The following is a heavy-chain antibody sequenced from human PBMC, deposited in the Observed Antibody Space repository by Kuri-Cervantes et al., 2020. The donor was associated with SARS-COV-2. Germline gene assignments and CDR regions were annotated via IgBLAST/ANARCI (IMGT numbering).Heavy chain of an antibody. V-gene: IGHV3-30-3*01. J-gene: IGHJ4*02. CDR3: ARLLGDYGSSSYDVQHYLDY. CDR2: ISYDGSKG. D-gene: IGHD4/OR15-4a*01. Sequence: GESLKISCEVSGFTFSDYGMHWVRQAPANGLEWVAIISYDGSKGYYTDSVKGRFTISKDISKNTLYLEMNSLRVEDTAVYYCARLLGDYGSSSYDVQHYLDYWGQGTLVTVSS. CDR1: GFTFSDYG.